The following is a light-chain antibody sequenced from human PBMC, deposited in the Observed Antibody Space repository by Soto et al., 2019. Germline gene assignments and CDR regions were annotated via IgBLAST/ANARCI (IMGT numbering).Light chain of an antibody. J-gene: IGKJ1*01. CDR2: AAS. CDR1: QGIRND. V-gene: IGKV1-39*01. CDR3: QQSYSSPPT. Sequence: DIQITESPSTVSASVGDTVIITCGASQGIRNDLGWYQQKPGKAPKLLIFAASSLQSGVPSRFSGSRSGPDFTLTISSLQPEDFATYYCQQSYSSPPTFGQGTKVDIK.